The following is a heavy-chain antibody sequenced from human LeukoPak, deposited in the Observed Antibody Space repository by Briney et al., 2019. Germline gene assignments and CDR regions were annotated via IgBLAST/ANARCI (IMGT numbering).Heavy chain of an antibody. D-gene: IGHD3-9*01. CDR1: GYTFTGYY. CDR3: ARGRGLRYFDWLKFDP. J-gene: IGHJ5*02. CDR2: INPNSGGT. V-gene: IGHV1-2*02. Sequence: ASVKVSCKASGYTFTGYYMHWVRQAPGQGLEWMGWINPNSGGTNYAQKFQGRVTMTRDTSISTAYMELSRLRSDDTAVYYCARGRGLRYFDWLKFDPWGQGTLVTVSS.